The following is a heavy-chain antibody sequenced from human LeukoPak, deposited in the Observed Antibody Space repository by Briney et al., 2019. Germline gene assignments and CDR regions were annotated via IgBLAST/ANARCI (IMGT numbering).Heavy chain of an antibody. CDR1: GGSISSYY. V-gene: IGHV4-59*01. CDR2: IYYSGST. D-gene: IGHD1-26*01. CDR3: ARDRSGSYYGPFSY. J-gene: IGHJ4*02. Sequence: SETLSLTCTVSGGSISSYYWSWIRQPPGKGLEWIGYIYYSGSTNYNPSLKSRVTISVDTSKNQFSLKLSSVTAADTAVYYCARDRSGSYYGPFSYWGQGTLVTVSS.